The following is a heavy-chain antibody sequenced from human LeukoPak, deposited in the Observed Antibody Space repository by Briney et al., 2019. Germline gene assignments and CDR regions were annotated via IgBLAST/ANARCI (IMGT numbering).Heavy chain of an antibody. CDR2: VWDNGINK. D-gene: IGHD3-16*01. J-gene: IGHJ6*04. Sequence: GGSLRLSCAASGFTFSRYGMHWVRQAPGKGLEWVAVVWDNGINKFYADSMKGRFTISRGNSKHTLSLHMDSLRAEDTAVYYCVKEPAPYSLGDAWGKGTTVTVSS. CDR1: GFTFSRYG. CDR3: VKEPAPYSLGDA. V-gene: IGHV3-33*06.